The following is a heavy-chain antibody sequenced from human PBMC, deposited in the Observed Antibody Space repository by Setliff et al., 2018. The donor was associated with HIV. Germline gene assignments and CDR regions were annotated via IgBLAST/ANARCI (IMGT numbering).Heavy chain of an antibody. V-gene: IGHV3-73*01. D-gene: IGHD3-22*01. CDR3: SGWKGDYYDSSGINGY. CDR1: GFTFSGSA. J-gene: IGHJ4*02. CDR2: IRSKANSYAT. Sequence: GGSLRLSCAVSGFTFSGSAMHWVRQASGKGLEWVGRIRSKANSYATEYAASVKGRFTISRDDSKNTAYLQMDSLRTDDTAMYYCSGWKGDYYDSSGINGYWGQGTLVTVSS.